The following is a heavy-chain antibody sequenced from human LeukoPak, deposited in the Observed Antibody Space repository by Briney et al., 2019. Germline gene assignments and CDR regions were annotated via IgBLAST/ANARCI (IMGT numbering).Heavy chain of an antibody. CDR1: GFTVSSNY. V-gene: IGHV3-53*01. CDR2: IYCGGST. D-gene: IGHD6-19*01. Sequence: GGSVTLSCGACGFTVSSNYVRGLRQSTGKGVEWLSVIYCGGSTYYADSVKGRFTISRDNSKNTLYLQMNSLRAEDTAVYYCARLAVAGWTRAFDIWGQGTMVTVSS. CDR3: ARLAVAGWTRAFDI. J-gene: IGHJ3*02.